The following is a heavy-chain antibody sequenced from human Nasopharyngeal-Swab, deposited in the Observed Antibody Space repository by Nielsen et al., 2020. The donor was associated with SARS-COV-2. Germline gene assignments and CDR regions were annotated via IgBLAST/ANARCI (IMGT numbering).Heavy chain of an antibody. CDR2: TSIRGTT. D-gene: IGHD1-26*01. CDR3: ARGRPGTYYTYYYGLDV. Sequence: LRLSCSVSDDSLRRGGFYWTWIRQPAGRGLEVIGRTSIRGTTNYSPPFKNRVTMSLDTSKKQFFLRLAPVSAADTAIYYCARGRPGTYYTYYYGLDVWGQGTTVTVSS. CDR1: DDSLRRGGFY. J-gene: IGHJ6*02. V-gene: IGHV4-61*02.